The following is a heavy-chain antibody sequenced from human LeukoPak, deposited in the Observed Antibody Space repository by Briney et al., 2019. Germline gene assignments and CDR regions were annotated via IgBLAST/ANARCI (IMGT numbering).Heavy chain of an antibody. CDR1: GFTFSYYT. Sequence: GGSLRLSCAASGFTFSYYTMHWVRQAPGKGLEWVAVISHDGSNKYYADSVKGRFTISRDNSKNTLYLQMNSLRAEDTAVYYCARVLNYYDSSGYYFSYWGQGTLVTVSS. D-gene: IGHD3-22*01. CDR2: ISHDGSNK. V-gene: IGHV3-30-3*01. CDR3: ARVLNYYDSSGYYFSY. J-gene: IGHJ4*02.